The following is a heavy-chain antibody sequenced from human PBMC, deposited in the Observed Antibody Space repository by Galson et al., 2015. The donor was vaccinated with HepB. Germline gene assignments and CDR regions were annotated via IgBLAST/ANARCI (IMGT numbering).Heavy chain of an antibody. V-gene: IGHV3-33*01. Sequence: SLRLSCAVSGFIFSNYGMHWVRQAPGKGLEWVAVIWYDGSNKYYADSVKGRFTISRDNSKNTLYLQMNSLRAEDTAVYYCARERHEGAYYFDYWGQGTLVTVSS. J-gene: IGHJ4*02. CDR2: IWYDGSNK. CDR3: ARERHEGAYYFDY. CDR1: GFIFSNYG. D-gene: IGHD3-16*01.